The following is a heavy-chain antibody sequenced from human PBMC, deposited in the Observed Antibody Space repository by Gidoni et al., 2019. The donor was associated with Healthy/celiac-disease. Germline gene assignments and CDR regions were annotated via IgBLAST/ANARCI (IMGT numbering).Heavy chain of an antibody. D-gene: IGHD6-6*01. CDR1: GFTFSSYA. CDR3: AKDLSSIAARGAYYFDY. J-gene: IGHJ4*02. V-gene: IGHV3-23*01. CDR2: ISGSGGST. Sequence: RLPFAASGFTFSSYAMSWVRQAPGKGLECVSAISGSGGSTYCADSVKCRFTISRNNSKNTLYLQMNSLRAEDTAVYYCAKDLSSIAARGAYYFDYWGQGTLVTVSS.